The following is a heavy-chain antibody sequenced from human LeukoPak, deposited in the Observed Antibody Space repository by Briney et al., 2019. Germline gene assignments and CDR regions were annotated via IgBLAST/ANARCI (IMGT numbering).Heavy chain of an antibody. CDR1: GFTFSSYE. J-gene: IGHJ6*03. Sequence: PGGSLRLSCAASGFTFSSYEMNWVRQAPGKGLEWVSYISSSGSTIYYADSVKGRFTISRDNAKNSLYLQMNSLRAEDTAVYYCARDCGCCGYYYMDVWGKGTTVTVSS. CDR2: ISSSGSTI. CDR3: ARDCGCCGYYYMDV. V-gene: IGHV3-48*03. D-gene: IGHD6-19*01.